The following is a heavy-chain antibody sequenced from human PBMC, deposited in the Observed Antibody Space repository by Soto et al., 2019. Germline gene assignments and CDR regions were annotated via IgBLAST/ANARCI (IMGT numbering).Heavy chain of an antibody. CDR2: IYYSGST. CDR1: GGSVSSGSYY. Sequence: SETLSLTCTVSGGSVSSGSYYWSWIRQPPGKGLEWIGYIYYSGSTNYNPSLKSRVTISVDTSKNQFSLKLSSVTAADTAVYYCARDNVNYYYGMDVWGQGTTVTVSS. J-gene: IGHJ6*02. CDR3: ARDNVNYYYGMDV. V-gene: IGHV4-61*01.